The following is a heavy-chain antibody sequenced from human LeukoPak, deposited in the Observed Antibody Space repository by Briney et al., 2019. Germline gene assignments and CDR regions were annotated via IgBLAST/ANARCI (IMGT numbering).Heavy chain of an antibody. V-gene: IGHV4-34*01. CDR2: INHSGST. CDR3: ARRTYSSSSPFGVLNDY. J-gene: IGHJ4*02. CDR1: GGSFSGYY. D-gene: IGHD6-6*01. Sequence: SETLSLTCAVYGGSFSGYYWSWIRQRPEKGLEWIGEINHSGSTNYNPSLKSRVTISVDTSKNQFSLKLSSVTAADTAVYYCARRTYSSSSPFGVLNDYWGQGTLVTVSS.